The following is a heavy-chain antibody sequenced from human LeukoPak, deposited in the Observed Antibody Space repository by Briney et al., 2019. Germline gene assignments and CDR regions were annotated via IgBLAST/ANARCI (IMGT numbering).Heavy chain of an antibody. CDR3: ARDRITWPSDHDAFDI. J-gene: IGHJ3*02. D-gene: IGHD3-16*01. CDR2: ISSSGSTI. Sequence: GGSLRLSCAASGFTFSDYYMSWIRQAPGKGLEWVSYISSSGSTIYYADSVKGRFTISRDNAKNSLYLQMNSLRAEDTAVYYCARDRITWPSDHDAFDIWGQGTMVTVSS. V-gene: IGHV3-11*01. CDR1: GFTFSDYY.